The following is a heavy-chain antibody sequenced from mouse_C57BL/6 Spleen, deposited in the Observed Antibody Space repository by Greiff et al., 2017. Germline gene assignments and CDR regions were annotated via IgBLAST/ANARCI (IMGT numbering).Heavy chain of an antibody. CDR2: IVPEDGDT. CDR3: TEDGYPFSMDY. J-gene: IGHJ4*01. CDR1: GFNIKDYY. D-gene: IGHD2-3*01. V-gene: IGHV14-1*01. Sequence: EVQLQQSGAELVRPGASVKLSCTASGFNIKDYYMHWVKQRPEQGLEWIGRIVPEDGDTEYAPKFQGQATMTADTSSNTAYLQLSSLTSEDTAVYYCTEDGYPFSMDYWGQGTSVTVSS.